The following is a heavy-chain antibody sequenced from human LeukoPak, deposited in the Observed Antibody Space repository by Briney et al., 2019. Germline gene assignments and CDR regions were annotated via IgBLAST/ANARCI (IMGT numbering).Heavy chain of an antibody. D-gene: IGHD4-23*01. J-gene: IGHJ3*02. CDR3: ARRHGGNFHDAFDI. CDR2: IYTSGST. CDR1: GGSISSYY. V-gene: IGHV4-4*09. Sequence: SGTLSLTCTVSGGSISSYYWSWIRQPPGKGLEWIGYIYTSGSTNYNPSLKSRVTISVDTSKNQFSLNLSSVTAADTAVYYCARRHGGNFHDAFDIWGQGTMVTVSS.